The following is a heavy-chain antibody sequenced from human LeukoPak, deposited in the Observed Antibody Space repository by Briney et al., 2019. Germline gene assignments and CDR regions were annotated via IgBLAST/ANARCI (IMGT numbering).Heavy chain of an antibody. CDR3: AKAHSSSIRYYYMDV. CDR2: IKQDGSEK. J-gene: IGHJ6*03. V-gene: IGHV3-7*03. D-gene: IGHD6-13*01. CDR1: GFTFSNYW. Sequence: GGSLRLSCAASGFTFSNYWMSWVRQAPGKGLEWVANIKQDGSEKHYVDSVKGRFTISRDNAKNSLHLQMNSLRAEDTAVYYCAKAHSSSIRYYYMDVWGKGTTVTVSS.